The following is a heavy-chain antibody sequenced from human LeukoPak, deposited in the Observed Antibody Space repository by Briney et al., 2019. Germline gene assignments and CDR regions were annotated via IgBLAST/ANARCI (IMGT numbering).Heavy chain of an antibody. CDR1: GFTFSSYA. J-gene: IGHJ4*02. V-gene: IGHV3-23*01. Sequence: PGGSLRLSCAASGFTFSSYAMSWVRQAPGKGLEWVSGVSGSGGSTYYADSVKGRFTISRDHSKNTLYLQMNSLRAEDTAVYYCAKDLDIVATITGNWGQGTLVTVSS. CDR2: VSGSGGST. D-gene: IGHD5-12*01. CDR3: AKDLDIVATITGN.